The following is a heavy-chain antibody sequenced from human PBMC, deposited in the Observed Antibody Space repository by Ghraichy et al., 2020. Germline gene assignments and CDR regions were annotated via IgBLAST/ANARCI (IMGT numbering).Heavy chain of an antibody. D-gene: IGHD2-21*01. CDR3: ARGLIRRVGIGY. CDR1: GYTFTSYD. CDR2: MNPNSGNT. J-gene: IGHJ4*02. V-gene: IGHV1-8*01. Sequence: ASVKVSCKASGYTFTSYDINWVRQATGQGLEWMGWMNPNSGNTGYAQKFQGRVTMTRNTSISTAYMELSSLRSEDTAVYYCARGLIRRVGIGYWGQGTLVTVSS.